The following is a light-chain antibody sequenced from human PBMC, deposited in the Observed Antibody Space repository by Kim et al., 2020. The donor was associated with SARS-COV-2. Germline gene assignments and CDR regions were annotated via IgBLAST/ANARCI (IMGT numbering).Light chain of an antibody. CDR3: QQYSNWPLT. CDR2: DTS. Sequence: SPGERATLSCRASQTVSSNFLAWYQQKPGQTPRPLIYDTSSRATGIPARFSGSGSGTEFTLTISTLQSEDFAVYYCQQYSNWPLTFGQGTKVDIK. CDR1: QTVSSN. J-gene: IGKJ1*01. V-gene: IGKV3D-15*01.